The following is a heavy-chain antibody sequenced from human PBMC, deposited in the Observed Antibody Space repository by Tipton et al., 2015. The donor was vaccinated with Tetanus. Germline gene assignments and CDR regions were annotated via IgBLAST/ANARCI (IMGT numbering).Heavy chain of an antibody. CDR2: IYYSGST. Sequence: TLSLTCTVSGGSISSSSYYWGWIRQPPGKGLEWIGSIYYSGSTYYNPSLKSRVTISVDTSKNQFSLKLSSVTAADTAVYYCARISSSWPDFFGQFDYWGQGTLVTVSS. D-gene: IGHD6-13*01. CDR3: ARISSSWPDFFGQFDY. V-gene: IGHV4-39*01. CDR1: GGSISSSSYY. J-gene: IGHJ4*02.